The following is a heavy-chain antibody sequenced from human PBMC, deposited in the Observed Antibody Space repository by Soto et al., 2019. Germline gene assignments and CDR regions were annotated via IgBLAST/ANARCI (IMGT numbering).Heavy chain of an antibody. Sequence: SETLSLTCTVSGGSISSYYWSWIRQPPGKGLEWIGYIYYSGSTNYNPSLKSRVTISVDTSKNQFSLKLSSVTAADTAVYYCARTLFPVSVGFDPWGEGTRVTVSP. CDR3: ARTLFPVSVGFDP. D-gene: IGHD3-3*01. CDR1: GGSISSYY. V-gene: IGHV4-59*01. CDR2: IYYSGST. J-gene: IGHJ5*02.